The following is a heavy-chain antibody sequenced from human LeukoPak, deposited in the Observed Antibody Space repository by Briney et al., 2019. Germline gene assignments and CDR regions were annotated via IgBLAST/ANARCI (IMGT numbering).Heavy chain of an antibody. CDR3: AKLVGLRYFDWLLFSGDDAFDI. Sequence: GGSLRLSCAASGFTFSSYWMSWVRQAPGKGLEWVANIKQDGSEKYYVDSVKGRFTISRDNAKNSLYLQMNSLRAEDTALYYCAKLVGLRYFDWLLFSGDDAFDIWGQGTMVTVSS. D-gene: IGHD3-9*01. CDR2: IKQDGSEK. V-gene: IGHV3-7*03. J-gene: IGHJ3*02. CDR1: GFTFSSYW.